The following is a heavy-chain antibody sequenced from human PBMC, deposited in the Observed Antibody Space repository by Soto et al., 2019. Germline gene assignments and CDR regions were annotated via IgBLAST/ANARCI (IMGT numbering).Heavy chain of an antibody. D-gene: IGHD2-15*01. CDR1: GFTFSSYA. J-gene: IGHJ3*02. CDR2: ISGSGGST. Sequence: GGSLRLSCAASGFTFSSYAMSWVRQAPGKGLEWVSAISGSGGSTYYADSVKGRITISRDNTKNTLYLQMNSLRGEDTAVYYGAKGLGGGAGSEYDAFDIWGQGTMVTVSS. CDR3: AKGLGGGAGSEYDAFDI. V-gene: IGHV3-23*01.